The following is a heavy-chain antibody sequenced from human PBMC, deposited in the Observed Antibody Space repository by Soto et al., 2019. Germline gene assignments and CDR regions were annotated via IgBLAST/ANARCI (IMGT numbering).Heavy chain of an antibody. CDR2: IHNSGST. CDR3: ARDLGSEQWFFDN. V-gene: IGHV4-31*03. D-gene: IGHD6-19*01. CDR1: GASVSGDGSY. J-gene: IGHJ4*02. Sequence: QVQLQESGPGLVKPSQTLSLTCLVSGASVSGDGSYCSWIRQHPGKGLEFIGYIHNSGSTYSNPSLENRVAMSIDTSKHQFSLRLSSVTAADSAVYFCARDLGSEQWFFDNWGQGILVTVSS.